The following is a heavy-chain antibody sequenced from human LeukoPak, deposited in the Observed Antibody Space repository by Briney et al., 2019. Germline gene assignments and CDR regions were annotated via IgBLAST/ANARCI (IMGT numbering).Heavy chain of an antibody. CDR3: ARVSYYYDSSGYTTPKGLFDY. Sequence: ASVKVSCKTSGYSFTDYNLHWVRQAPGQRPEWMGIIKPSGGDTNYAQKFQGRVFMTRDTSTSTVYMELSSLKSEDTAVYYCARVSYYYDSSGYTTPKGLFDYWGQGTLVTVSS. V-gene: IGHV1-46*01. CDR1: GYSFTDYN. CDR2: IKPSGGDT. D-gene: IGHD3-22*01. J-gene: IGHJ4*02.